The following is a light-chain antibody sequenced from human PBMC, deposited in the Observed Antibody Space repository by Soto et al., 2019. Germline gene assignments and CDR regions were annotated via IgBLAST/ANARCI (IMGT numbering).Light chain of an antibody. V-gene: IGKV1-5*03. CDR1: QSISSW. Sequence: DIQMTQSPSTLSASVGDRVTITCRASQSISSWLAWYQQKPGKAPKLLIYKASSLESGVPSRFSGSGSATEFTLTISSLQADDFATYYCQQYNSYSETFGQGTKVEIK. CDR2: KAS. CDR3: QQYNSYSET. J-gene: IGKJ1*01.